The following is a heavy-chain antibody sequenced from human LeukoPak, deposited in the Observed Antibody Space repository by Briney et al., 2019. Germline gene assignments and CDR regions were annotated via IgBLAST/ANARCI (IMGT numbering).Heavy chain of an antibody. CDR3: ARESGYSYGYGPDYYYYGMDV. CDR1: GGSISSYY. Sequence: SETLSLTCTVSGGSISSYYWSWIRQPPGKGLEWIGYIYYSGSTNYNPSLKSRVTISVDTSKNQFSLKLSSVTAADTAVHYCARESGYSYGYGPDYYYYGMDVWGQGTTVTVSS. CDR2: IYYSGST. J-gene: IGHJ6*02. D-gene: IGHD5-18*01. V-gene: IGHV4-59*01.